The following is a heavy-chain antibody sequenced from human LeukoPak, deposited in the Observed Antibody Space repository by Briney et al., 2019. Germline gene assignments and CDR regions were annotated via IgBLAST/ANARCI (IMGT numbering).Heavy chain of an antibody. CDR1: TFTFSSYS. J-gene: IGHJ4*02. V-gene: IGHV3-23*01. Sequence: PGGSLRLSCTASTFTFSSYSMNWVRQAPGQGLEWVSGVSASGGSTSNTDSVKGRFSISRDNSKNTLYLEMNSLRAEDTALYYCAKSLGNQGVIDYWGQGTLVTVSS. CDR3: AKSLGNQGVIDY. CDR2: VSASGGST. D-gene: IGHD3-10*01.